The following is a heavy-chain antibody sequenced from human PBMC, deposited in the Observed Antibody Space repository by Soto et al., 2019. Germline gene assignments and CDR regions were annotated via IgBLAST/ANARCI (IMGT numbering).Heavy chain of an antibody. J-gene: IGHJ6*02. CDR3: AREGYCSSTSCYGAPWPEDV. CDR2: IIPILGIA. D-gene: IGHD2-2*01. V-gene: IGHV1-69*04. CDR1: GGTFSSYT. Sequence: SVKVSCKASGGTFSSYTISWVRQAPGQGLEWMGRIIPILGIANYAQKFQGRVTITADKSTSTAYMELSSLRSEDTAVYYCAREGYCSSTSCYGAPWPEDVWG.